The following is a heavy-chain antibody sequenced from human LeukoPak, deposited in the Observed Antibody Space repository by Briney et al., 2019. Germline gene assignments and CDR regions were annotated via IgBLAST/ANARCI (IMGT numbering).Heavy chain of an antibody. J-gene: IGHJ4*02. CDR2: IYGGGST. D-gene: IGHD6-6*01. Sequence: GGSLRLSCAVSGFTVSNDYMSWVRQAPGKGLEWVSVIYGGGSTYYADSVRGRFTISRVNSENTLYLQMDSLRAEDTAVYYCTRLLPSSHHFFDSWGQGTLVTVSS. CDR1: GFTVSNDY. V-gene: IGHV3-53*01. CDR3: TRLLPSSHHFFDS.